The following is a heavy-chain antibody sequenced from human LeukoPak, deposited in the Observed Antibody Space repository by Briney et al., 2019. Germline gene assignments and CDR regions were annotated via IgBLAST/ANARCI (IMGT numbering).Heavy chain of an antibody. J-gene: IGHJ4*02. V-gene: IGHV4-4*09. D-gene: IGHD6-13*01. CDR2: IYTSGST. CDR3: ARGDYSSSWYPLDY. CDR1: GGSISSYY. Sequence: SETLSLTFSVSGGSISSYYWSWIRQPPGKGLEWIGYIYTSGSTNYNPSLKSRVTISVDTSKNQFSLKLSSVTAADTAVYYCARGDYSSSWYPLDYWGQGTLVTVSS.